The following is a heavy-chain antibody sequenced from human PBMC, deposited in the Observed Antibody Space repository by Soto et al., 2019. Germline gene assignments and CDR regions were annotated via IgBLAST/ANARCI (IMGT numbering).Heavy chain of an antibody. Sequence: GGSLRLSCAASGFTFSSYWMHWVRQAPGKGLVWVSRINSDGSSTSYADSVKGRFTISRDNAKNTLYLQMNSLRAEDTAVYYCSRVRGVTAIGSFDIWGQGTRGTVSS. CDR1: GFTFSSYW. V-gene: IGHV3-74*01. CDR2: INSDGSST. J-gene: IGHJ3*02. CDR3: SRVRGVTAIGSFDI. D-gene: IGHD3-10*01.